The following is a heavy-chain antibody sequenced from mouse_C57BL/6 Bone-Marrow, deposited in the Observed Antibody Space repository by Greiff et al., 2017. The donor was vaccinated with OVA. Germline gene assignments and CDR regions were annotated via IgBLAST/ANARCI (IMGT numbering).Heavy chain of an antibody. V-gene: IGHV5-16*01. CDR3: AREDYYGSSLWYFDV. CDR1: GFTFSDYY. Sequence: EVMLVESEGGLVQPGSSMKLSCTSSGFTFSDYYMAWVRQVPEKGLEWVANINYDGSSTYYLDSLKSRFIISRDNAKNILYLQMSSLKSEDTATYYCAREDYYGSSLWYFDVWGTGTTVTVSS. J-gene: IGHJ1*03. CDR2: INYDGSST. D-gene: IGHD1-1*01.